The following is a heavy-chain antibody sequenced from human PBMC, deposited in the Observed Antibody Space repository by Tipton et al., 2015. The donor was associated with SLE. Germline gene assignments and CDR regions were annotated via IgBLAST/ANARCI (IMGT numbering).Heavy chain of an antibody. CDR1: GASVSSSIYN. Sequence: TLSLTCTVSGASVSSSIYNWGWIRQPPGKGLEWIGTVNYDGNAYYSPSLKSRVTISVDTSENQFSLKLSSVTAADTAVYYCARGYCSGDVCFGRGYFDYWGQGTQVTVSS. V-gene: IGHV4-39*07. CDR2: VNYDGNA. J-gene: IGHJ4*02. D-gene: IGHD2-8*02. CDR3: ARGYCSGDVCFGRGYFDY.